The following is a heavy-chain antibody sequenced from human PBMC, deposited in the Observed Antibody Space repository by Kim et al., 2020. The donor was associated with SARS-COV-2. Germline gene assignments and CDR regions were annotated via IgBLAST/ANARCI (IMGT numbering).Heavy chain of an antibody. V-gene: IGHV1-8*01. D-gene: IGHD1-26*01. CDR2: MNPNSGNT. CDR3: ARVRAEGLLGGLGSDY. J-gene: IGHJ4*02. Sequence: ASVKVSCKASGYTFTSYDINWVRQATGQGLEWMGWMNPNSGNTGYAQKFQGRVTMTRNTSISTAYMELSSLRSEDTAVYYCARVRAEGLLGGLGSDYWGQGTLVTVSS. CDR1: GYTFTSYD.